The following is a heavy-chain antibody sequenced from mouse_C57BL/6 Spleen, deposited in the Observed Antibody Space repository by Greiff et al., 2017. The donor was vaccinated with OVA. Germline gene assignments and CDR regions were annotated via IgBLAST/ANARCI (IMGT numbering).Heavy chain of an antibody. CDR1: GYTFTSYW. J-gene: IGHJ3*01. CDR2: IHPNSGST. V-gene: IGHV1-64*01. D-gene: IGHD1-1*01. Sequence: QVQLQQPGAELVKPGASVKLSCKASGYTFTSYWMHWVKQRPGQGLEWIGMIHPNSGSTHYNEKFKSKATLTVDKSSSTAYMQLSSLTSEDSAVFYCSRDYYDGAWFAYWGQGTLVTVSA. CDR3: SRDYYDGAWFAY.